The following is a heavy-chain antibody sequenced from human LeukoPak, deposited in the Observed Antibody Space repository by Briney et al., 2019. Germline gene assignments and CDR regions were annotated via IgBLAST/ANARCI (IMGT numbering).Heavy chain of an antibody. CDR1: GYSISSGYY. CDR2: IYHSGST. J-gene: IGHJ3*02. D-gene: IGHD3-22*01. CDR3: ARVPHYYYAFDI. Sequence: SETLSLTCTVSGYSISSGYYWGWIRQPPGKGLEWIGSIYHSGSTYYNPSLKSRVTISVDTSKNQFSLKLSSVTAADTAVYYCARVPHYYYAFDIWGQGTMVTVSS. V-gene: IGHV4-38-2*02.